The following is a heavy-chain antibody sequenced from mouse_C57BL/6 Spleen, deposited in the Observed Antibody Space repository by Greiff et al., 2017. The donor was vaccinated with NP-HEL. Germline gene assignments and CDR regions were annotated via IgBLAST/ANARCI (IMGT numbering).Heavy chain of an antibody. V-gene: IGHV1-50*01. Sequence: VKLQESGAELVKPGASVKLSCKASGYTFTSYWMQWVKQRPGQGLEWIGEIDPSDSYTNYNQKFKGKATLTVDTSSSTAYMQLSSLTSEDSAVYYCANDSSGYVDYWGQGTTLTVSS. J-gene: IGHJ2*01. CDR2: IDPSDSYT. CDR3: ANDSSGYVDY. CDR1: GYTFTSYW. D-gene: IGHD3-2*02.